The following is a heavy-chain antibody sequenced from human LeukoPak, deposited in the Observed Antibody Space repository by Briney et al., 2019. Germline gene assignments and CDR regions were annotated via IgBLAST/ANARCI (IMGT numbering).Heavy chain of an antibody. CDR3: ARAVGVVPAAIGWFDP. CDR1: GYSFTSYW. CDR2: IYPGDSDT. J-gene: IGHJ5*02. V-gene: IGHV5-51*01. D-gene: IGHD2-2*01. Sequence: GESLKISCKGSGYSFTSYWIGWVRQMPGKGLEWMGIIYPGDSDTRYSPSFQGQVTISADKSISTAYLQWSSLKASDTAMYYCARAVGVVPAAIGWFDPWGQGTLVTVSS.